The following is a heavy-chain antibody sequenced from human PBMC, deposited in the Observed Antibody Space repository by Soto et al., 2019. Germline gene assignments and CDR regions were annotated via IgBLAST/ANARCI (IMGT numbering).Heavy chain of an antibody. CDR1: GLTFSSYA. Sequence: PGGSLRLSCAASGLTFSSYAMSWVRQAPGKGLEWVSHISNSGRSTKYADSVKGRFTISRDNSKNTLYLQMNSLRAEDTAIYYCATDALAYYDFWSWGQGTLVTVSS. CDR3: ATDALAYYDFWS. CDR2: ISNSGRST. D-gene: IGHD3-3*01. V-gene: IGHV3-23*01. J-gene: IGHJ4*02.